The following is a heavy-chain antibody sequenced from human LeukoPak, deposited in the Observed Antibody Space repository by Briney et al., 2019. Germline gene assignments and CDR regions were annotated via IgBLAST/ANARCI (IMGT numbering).Heavy chain of an antibody. Sequence: GGSLRLSCAASGFPLNSFTMHWVRQAPGKGLEWVALITYDGSASYYSDSVKGRFSVSRDNSKSTLDLQMNSLRADDTAVYYCARDGKSGSEDGFDIWGQGTVVTVSS. J-gene: IGHJ3*02. D-gene: IGHD1-26*01. CDR2: ITYDGSAS. V-gene: IGHV3-30*04. CDR1: GFPLNSFT. CDR3: ARDGKSGSEDGFDI.